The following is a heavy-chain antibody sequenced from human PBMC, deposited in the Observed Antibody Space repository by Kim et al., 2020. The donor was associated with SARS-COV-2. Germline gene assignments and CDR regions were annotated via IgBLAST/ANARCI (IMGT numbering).Heavy chain of an antibody. V-gene: IGHV3-23*01. Sequence: GGSLRLSCAASGFTFSSYAMSWVRQAPGKGLEWVSAISGSGGSTYYADSVKGRFTISRDNSKNTLYLQMNSLRAEDTAVYYCAKMNNDYDFWSGYYPAPDYWGQGTLVTVSS. CDR3: AKMNNDYDFWSGYYPAPDY. J-gene: IGHJ4*02. CDR1: GFTFSSYA. CDR2: ISGSGGST. D-gene: IGHD3-3*01.